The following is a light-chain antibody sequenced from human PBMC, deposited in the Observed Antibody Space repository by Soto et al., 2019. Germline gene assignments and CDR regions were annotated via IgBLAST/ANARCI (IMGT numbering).Light chain of an antibody. CDR1: SSDVGGYNY. CDR3: CSYAGIYTYV. Sequence: QSALTQPRSVSGSPGQSVTISCTGTSSDVGGYNYVSWYQQHPGKAPKLMIYDVSKRPSGVPDRFSGSKSGNTASLTISGLQADYEADYYCCSYAGIYTYVFGTGTKVTVL. J-gene: IGLJ1*01. CDR2: DVS. V-gene: IGLV2-11*01.